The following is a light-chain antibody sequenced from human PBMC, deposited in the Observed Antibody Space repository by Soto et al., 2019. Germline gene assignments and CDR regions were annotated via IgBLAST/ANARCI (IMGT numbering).Light chain of an antibody. Sequence: DIQMTQSPSSLSASVGDTVTITCRASQHITNDCAWYQQKAGRAPKCLILLASRLQTGVPSRCSGSGSGTEFTLKISSLQPEDFATYYCLHHNGYPPVFGQGTKVEIK. CDR3: LHHNGYPPV. J-gene: IGKJ2*01. CDR1: QHITND. CDR2: LAS. V-gene: IGKV1-17*01.